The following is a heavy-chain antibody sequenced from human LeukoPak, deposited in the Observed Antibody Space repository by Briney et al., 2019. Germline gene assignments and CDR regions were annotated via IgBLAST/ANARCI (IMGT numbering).Heavy chain of an antibody. CDR2: IEEDGSDK. V-gene: IGHV3-7*01. Sequence: GGSLRLSCAASGFTFSRYWMSWVRQAPGKGLEWVANIEEDGSDKFYVGSVKGRFTISRDNAKNSLYLQMNSVRAEDTAVYYCPSDLPDYWGQGTLVTVSS. CDR1: GFTFSRYW. J-gene: IGHJ4*02. CDR3: PSDLPDY.